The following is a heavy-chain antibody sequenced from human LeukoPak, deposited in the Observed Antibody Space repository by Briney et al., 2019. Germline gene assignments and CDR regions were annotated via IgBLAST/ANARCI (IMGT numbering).Heavy chain of an antibody. Sequence: GASVNVSCKASGGTFSSYGISWVRQAPGQGLEWMGWISAYNGNTNYAQKLQGRVTMTTDTSTSTAYMELRSLRSDDTAVYYCARDGYGSGSYHRSPSDYWGQGTLVTVSS. CDR3: ARDGYGSGSYHRSPSDY. CDR2: ISAYNGNT. D-gene: IGHD3-10*01. CDR1: GGTFSSYG. J-gene: IGHJ4*02. V-gene: IGHV1-18*01.